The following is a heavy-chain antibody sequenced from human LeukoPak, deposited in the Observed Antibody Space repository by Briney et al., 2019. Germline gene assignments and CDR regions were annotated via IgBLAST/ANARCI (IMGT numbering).Heavy chain of an antibody. CDR3: ARWSGDYSFDY. V-gene: IGHV4-4*07. CDR1: GGSICTYY. J-gene: IGHJ4*02. D-gene: IGHD3-3*01. CDR2: IHTSGST. Sequence: SETLSLTCTVSGGSICTYYSSWIRQPAGKGLEWIGRIHTSGSTNSNPSLKSRVTISVDTSKNQFSLKLSSVTAADTAVYYCARWSGDYSFDYWGQGTLVTVSS.